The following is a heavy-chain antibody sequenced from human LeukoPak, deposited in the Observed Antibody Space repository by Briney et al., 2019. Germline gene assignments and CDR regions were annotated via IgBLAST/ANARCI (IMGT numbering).Heavy chain of an antibody. D-gene: IGHD1-14*01. V-gene: IGHV1-8*01. CDR2: MNPNRGNT. Sequence: PRASVKVSCKASGYTFTSYDINWVRQAPGQGLEWMGWMNPNRGNTGYAQKFQGRVTMTRNTSISTAYMELSSLRSEDTAVYYCAAGITGEYFDYWGQGTLVTVSS. CDR1: GYTFTSYD. CDR3: AAGITGEYFDY. J-gene: IGHJ4*02.